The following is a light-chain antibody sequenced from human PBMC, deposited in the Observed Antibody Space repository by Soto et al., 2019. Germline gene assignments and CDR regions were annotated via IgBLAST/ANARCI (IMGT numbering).Light chain of an antibody. CDR3: QQYGYSPVMYT. CDR1: QSISSSY. V-gene: IGKV3-20*01. Sequence: EIVLTQSPGTLSLSPGERATLSCRASQSISSSYLAWYQQKPGQAPGLLIYSASRRATGIPDRFIGSGSGTDFTLTISRLEPEDFEVYYCQQYGYSPVMYTFGQGTKLEIK. CDR2: SAS. J-gene: IGKJ2*01.